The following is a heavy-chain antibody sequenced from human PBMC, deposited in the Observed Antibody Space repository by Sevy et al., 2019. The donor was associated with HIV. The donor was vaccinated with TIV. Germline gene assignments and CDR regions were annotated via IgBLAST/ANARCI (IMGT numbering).Heavy chain of an antibody. V-gene: IGHV3-30*18. CDR1: GFTFSSYG. CDR3: AKDRVGATDAFGI. J-gene: IGHJ3*02. CDR2: ISYHGSNK. D-gene: IGHD1-26*01. Sequence: GGSLRLSCAASGFTFSSYGMHWVRQAPGKGLEWVAVISYHGSNKYYADSVKGRFTISRDNSKNTLYLQMNSLRAEDTAVYYCAKDRVGATDAFGIWGQGTMVSVSS.